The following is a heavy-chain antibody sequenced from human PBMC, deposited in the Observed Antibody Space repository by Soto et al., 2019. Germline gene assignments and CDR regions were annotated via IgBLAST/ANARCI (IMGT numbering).Heavy chain of an antibody. CDR3: AKDRRALVHTYYYYGMDV. CDR2: ISYDGSNK. D-gene: IGHD6-6*01. CDR1: GFTFSSYG. Sequence: GGSLRLSCAASGFTFSSYGMHWVRQAPGKGLEWVAVISYDGSNKYYADSVKGRFTISRDNSKNTLYLQMNSLRAEDTAVYYCAKDRRALVHTYYYYGMDVWGQGTTVTVSS. J-gene: IGHJ6*02. V-gene: IGHV3-30*18.